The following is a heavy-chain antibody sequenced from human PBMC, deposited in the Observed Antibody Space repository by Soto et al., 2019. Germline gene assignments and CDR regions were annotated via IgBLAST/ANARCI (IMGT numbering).Heavy chain of an antibody. CDR3: ARNPLSSTFHY. J-gene: IGHJ1*01. Sequence: SLTCTVSGGSISSNTYYWGWIRQSPGKGLEWIGSIYSSGSTYYNPSLKSRVTISVDTSKSQFSLRLSSVTAADTAVYYCARNPLSSTFHYWGQGTLVTLPS. CDR2: IYSSGST. V-gene: IGHV4-39*01. CDR1: GGSISSNTYY.